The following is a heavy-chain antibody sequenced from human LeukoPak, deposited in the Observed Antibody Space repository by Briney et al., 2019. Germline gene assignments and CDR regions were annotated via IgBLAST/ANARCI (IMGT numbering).Heavy chain of an antibody. CDR2: ISTSSSYA. CDR3: ARAGYCSGGSCYNFDY. V-gene: IGHV3-11*03. D-gene: IGHD2-15*01. Sequence: GGSLRLSCAASGFTFSSYWMSWIRQAPGKGLEWVSYISTSSSYANYADSVKGRFTISRDNAKNSVYLQMNSLRAEDTAVYYCARAGYCSGGSCYNFDYWGQGTLVTVSS. CDR1: GFTFSSYW. J-gene: IGHJ4*02.